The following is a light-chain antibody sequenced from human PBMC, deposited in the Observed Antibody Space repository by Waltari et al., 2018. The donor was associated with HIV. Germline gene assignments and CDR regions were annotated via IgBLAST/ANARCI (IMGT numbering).Light chain of an antibody. Sequence: SYELTQPPSVSESPGQTASITCSGEKLGEKYACWYQQKPGQSPVVVIYQDRKRPSGIPERISGSNSGNTATLTINGTQAMDEADYYCQAWDSSTVIFGGGTRLTVL. CDR1: KLGEKY. CDR2: QDR. J-gene: IGLJ2*01. V-gene: IGLV3-1*01. CDR3: QAWDSSTVI.